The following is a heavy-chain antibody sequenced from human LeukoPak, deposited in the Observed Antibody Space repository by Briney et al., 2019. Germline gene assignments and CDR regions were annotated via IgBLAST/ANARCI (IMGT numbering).Heavy chain of an antibody. CDR2: IYYSGIT. Sequence: SETLSLTCTVSGGSISSDYWSWIRQPPGKGLEWIGYIYYSGITNYTPSLKSRVTISLDTSKNQFSLKLNSVTAADTAIYYCARRHHNWDYWGQGTLVTVSS. D-gene: IGHD5-24*01. V-gene: IGHV4-59*08. CDR3: ARRHHNWDY. CDR1: GGSISSDY. J-gene: IGHJ4*02.